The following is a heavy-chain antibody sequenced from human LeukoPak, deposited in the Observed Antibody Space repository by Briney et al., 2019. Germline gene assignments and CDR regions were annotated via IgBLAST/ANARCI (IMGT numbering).Heavy chain of an antibody. D-gene: IGHD3-22*01. J-gene: IGHJ4*02. CDR3: ARGQRTYYYDSSGYYYFDY. V-gene: IGHV4-4*02. CDR2: IYHSRST. Sequence: SETLSLTCAVSGGSISSNNWWSWVRQPPGKGLEWIGEIYHSRSTNYNPSLKSRVTISVDRSKNQLSLKLSSVTAADTAVYYCARGQRTYYYDSSGYYYFDYWGQGTLVTVSS. CDR1: GGSISSNNW.